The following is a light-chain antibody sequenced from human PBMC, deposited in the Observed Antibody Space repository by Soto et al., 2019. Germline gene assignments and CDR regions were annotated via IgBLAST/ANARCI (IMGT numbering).Light chain of an antibody. CDR1: QSVRSW. CDR3: QQFNSYPYT. Sequence: DIQMTQSPFTLSASVGDRVTITCRANQSVRSWLAWYQQKPGKAPKLLIYKASTLEAGVPSSLSGNGSGTEFTLTIGSLQPDDFATYYCQQFNSYPYTFGQGTKLEIK. V-gene: IGKV1-5*03. J-gene: IGKJ2*01. CDR2: KAS.